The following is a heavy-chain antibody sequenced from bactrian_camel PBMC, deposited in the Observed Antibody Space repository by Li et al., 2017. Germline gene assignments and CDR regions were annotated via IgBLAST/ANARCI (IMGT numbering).Heavy chain of an antibody. V-gene: IGHV3S53*01. D-gene: IGHD7*01. CDR2: IEADGTA. CDR1: GAGYSSST. J-gene: IGHJ4*01. CDR3: AARTVCRWPTLSPYEYNY. Sequence: QVQLVESGGGSVQAGESLKLACEVSGAGYSSSTKCMGWFRQAYGREREGVAAIEADGTATYAASVKGRFTISKDNEKNTLYLQMSSLKHEDTAMYYCAARTVCRWPTLSPYEYNYWGQGTQVTVS.